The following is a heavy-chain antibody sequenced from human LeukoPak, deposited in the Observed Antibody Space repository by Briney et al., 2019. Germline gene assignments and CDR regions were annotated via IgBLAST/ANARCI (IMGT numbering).Heavy chain of an antibody. Sequence: PGGSLRLSCAASGFTFSSYAMHWVRQAPGKGLEWVAVISYDGSNKYYADSVKGRFTISRDNSKNTLYLQMNSLRAEDTAVYYCAKMRLAAAYDAFDIWGQGTMVTVSS. D-gene: IGHD6-13*01. V-gene: IGHV3-30-3*02. CDR2: ISYDGSNK. J-gene: IGHJ3*02. CDR3: AKMRLAAAYDAFDI. CDR1: GFTFSSYA.